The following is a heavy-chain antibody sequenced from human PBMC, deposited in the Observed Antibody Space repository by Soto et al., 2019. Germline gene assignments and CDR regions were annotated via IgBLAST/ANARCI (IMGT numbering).Heavy chain of an antibody. D-gene: IGHD1-1*01. CDR1: GASISVFY. V-gene: IGHV4-4*07. CDR2: IYATGTT. J-gene: IGHJ5*02. Sequence: AETLCLTCTFSGASISVFYWSWIRKSAGKGLEWIGRIYATGTTDYNPSLKSRVMMSVDTSKKQFSLKLRSVTAADTAVYYCVRDGTKNLRDWLDPWGQGIPVTVSS. CDR3: VRDGTKNLRDWLDP.